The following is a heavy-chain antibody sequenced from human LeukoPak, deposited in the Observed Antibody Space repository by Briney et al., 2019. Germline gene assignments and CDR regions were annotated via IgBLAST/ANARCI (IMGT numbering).Heavy chain of an antibody. CDR3: ARDPGRDGYNYYFDH. Sequence: SQTLSLTCAISGDSVSSNCAAWNWIRQSPSRGLEWLGRTYYRSKWYNDYVVSVKSRITINPDTSKNQFSLQLNSVTPEDTAVYDCARDPGRDGYNYYFDHWGQGTLVTVS. V-gene: IGHV6-1*01. CDR1: GDSVSSNCAA. J-gene: IGHJ4*02. CDR2: TYYRSKWYN. D-gene: IGHD5-24*01.